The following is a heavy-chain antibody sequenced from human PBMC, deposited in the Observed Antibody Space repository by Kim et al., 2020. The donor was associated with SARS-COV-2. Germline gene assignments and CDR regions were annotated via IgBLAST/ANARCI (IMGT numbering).Heavy chain of an antibody. CDR1: GFTFSSYG. D-gene: IGHD3-10*01. CDR2: ISGNGGNT. CDR3: AKRLSIAREETKYYFA. V-gene: IGHV3-23*01. J-gene: IGHJ4*01. Sequence: GGSLRLSCAASGFTFSSYGMSWVRQSPGKGPEWASFISGNGGNTYLVDAVKGRFTISRDNSKNTLYLQMNCLRAEDTAVYYCAKRLSIAREETKYYFA.